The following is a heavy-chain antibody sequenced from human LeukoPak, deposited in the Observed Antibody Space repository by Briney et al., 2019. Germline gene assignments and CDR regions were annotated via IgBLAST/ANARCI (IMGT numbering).Heavy chain of an antibody. CDR2: IWYDGSNK. CDR1: GFTFSSYG. Sequence: GGSLRHSCAASGFTFSSYGMHWVRQAPGKGLEWVAVIWYDGSNKYYADSVKGRFTISRDNSKNTLYLQMNSLRAEDTAVYYCARDRRYYDSSGYRPNFDYWGRGTLVTVSS. J-gene: IGHJ4*02. D-gene: IGHD3-22*01. CDR3: ARDRRYYDSSGYRPNFDY. V-gene: IGHV3-33*01.